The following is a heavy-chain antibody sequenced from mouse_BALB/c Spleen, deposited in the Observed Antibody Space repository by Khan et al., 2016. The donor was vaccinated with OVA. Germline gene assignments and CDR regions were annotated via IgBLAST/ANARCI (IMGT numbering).Heavy chain of an antibody. J-gene: IGHJ2*01. CDR2: ISYSGRT. CDR1: GYSITSDYA. Sequence: EVQLQESGPGLVKPSQSLSLTCTVTGYSITSDYAWNWIRQFPGNKLEWVGYISYSGRTSYNPSLKSRISITRDTSKKQFFLQLSSVTTYDTATDYCARSVTITTVVATDFDYWGQGTTLTVSS. V-gene: IGHV3-2*02. CDR3: ARSVTITTVVATDFDY. D-gene: IGHD1-1*01.